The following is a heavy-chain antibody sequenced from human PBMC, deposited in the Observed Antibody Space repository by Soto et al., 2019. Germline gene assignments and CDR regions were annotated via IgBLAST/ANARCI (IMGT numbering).Heavy chain of an antibody. V-gene: IGHV3-30*18. CDR2: ISHDGSNK. CDR3: AKVPSFFGVVGAEYFQH. CDR1: GFTFSSYG. J-gene: IGHJ1*01. Sequence: GGSLRLSCAASGFTFSSYGMHWVRQAPGKGLEWVAVISHDGSNKYYADSVKGRFTISRDNSKNTLYLQMNSLRAEDTAVYYCAKVPSFFGVVGAEYFQHWGQGTLVTVSS. D-gene: IGHD3-3*01.